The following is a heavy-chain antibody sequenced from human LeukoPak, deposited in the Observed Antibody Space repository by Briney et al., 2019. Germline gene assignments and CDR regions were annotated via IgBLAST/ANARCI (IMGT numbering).Heavy chain of an antibody. J-gene: IGHJ6*02. V-gene: IGHV1-69*13. CDR1: GYTFTSYG. CDR3: ARPGADCGSAGCYTYPYYGLDV. CDR2: IIPIFGTA. D-gene: IGHD2-2*02. Sequence: ASVKVSCKASGYTFTSYGISWVRQAPGQGLEWMGGIIPIFGTANYAQKFQGRVTITADESTSTAYMELRSLRSDDTAVYYCARPGADCGSAGCYTYPYYGLDVWGQGTTVTVSS.